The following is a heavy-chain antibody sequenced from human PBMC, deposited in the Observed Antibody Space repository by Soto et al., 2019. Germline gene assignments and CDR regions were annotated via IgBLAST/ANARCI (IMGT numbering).Heavy chain of an antibody. CDR3: APSEPVDY. Sequence: GGSLRLSCAASGFTFSSYNMNWVRQAPGKGLEWVSSISSSSSYIYYADSVKGRFTISRDNAKNSLYLQMNSLRDEDTAVYYCAPSEPVDYWGQGTLVTVSS. CDR2: ISSSSSYI. V-gene: IGHV3-21*01. CDR1: GFTFSSYN. J-gene: IGHJ4*02.